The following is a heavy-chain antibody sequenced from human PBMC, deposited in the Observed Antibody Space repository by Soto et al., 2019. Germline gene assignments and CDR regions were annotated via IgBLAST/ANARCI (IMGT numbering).Heavy chain of an antibody. Sequence: SGPTLVNPTQTLTLTCTFSGFSLSTSGMCVSWIRQPPGKALEWLARIDWDDDKYYSTSLKTRLTITKDTSKNQVVLTMTNMDPVDTATYYCARTSVHYGDTYYYYYVMDVWGQGTTVTVSS. J-gene: IGHJ6*02. V-gene: IGHV2-70*11. D-gene: IGHD4-17*01. CDR1: GFSLSTSGMC. CDR3: ARTSVHYGDTYYYYYVMDV. CDR2: IDWDDDK.